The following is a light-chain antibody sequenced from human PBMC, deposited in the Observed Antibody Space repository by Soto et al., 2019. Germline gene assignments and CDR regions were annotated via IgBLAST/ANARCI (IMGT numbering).Light chain of an antibody. V-gene: IGLV2-14*01. CDR2: EVT. Sequence: QSALTQPASVSGSPGQSITISCTGTSSDVGGYKYVSWYQQHPGKAPRLIIYEVTNRPSGVSNRFSGSKSGNTASLTISGLQAEDEADYYCLSFTSSSTYIFGIGTKVTVL. J-gene: IGLJ1*01. CDR1: SSDVGGYKY. CDR3: LSFTSSSTYI.